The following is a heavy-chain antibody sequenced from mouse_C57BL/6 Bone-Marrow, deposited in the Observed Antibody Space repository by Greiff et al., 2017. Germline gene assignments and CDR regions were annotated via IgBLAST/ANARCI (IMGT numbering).Heavy chain of an antibody. V-gene: IGHV1-64*01. CDR3: AGERVITDCYFDV. CDR2: IHPNSGST. J-gene: IGHJ1*03. D-gene: IGHD1-1*01. Sequence: QVQLQQPGAELVKPGASVKLSCKASGYTFTSYWMHWVKQRPGQGLEWIGMIHPNSGSTNYNEKFKGKATFTADTSSNTAYMQLSGLTTEDSAIYYCAGERVITDCYFDVWGTGTTVTVSS. CDR1: GYTFTSYW.